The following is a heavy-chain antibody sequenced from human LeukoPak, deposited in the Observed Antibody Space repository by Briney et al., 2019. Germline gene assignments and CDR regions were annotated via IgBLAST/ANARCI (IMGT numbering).Heavy chain of an antibody. J-gene: IGHJ4*02. V-gene: IGHV4-39*07. CDR1: GGSISSSSYY. CDR3: ARDRATDSLFGGVIVTHNPFDY. D-gene: IGHD3-16*02. CDR2: IYYSGST. Sequence: PSETLSLTCTVSGGSISSSSYYWGWTRQPPGKGLEWIGSIYYSGSTYYNPSLKSRVTISVDTSKNQFSLKLSSVTAADTAVYYCARDRATDSLFGGVIVTHNPFDYWGQGTLVTVSS.